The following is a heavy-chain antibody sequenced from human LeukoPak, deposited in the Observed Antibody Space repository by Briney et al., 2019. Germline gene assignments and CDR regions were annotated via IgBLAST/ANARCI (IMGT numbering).Heavy chain of an antibody. CDR1: GFTVSSSF. D-gene: IGHD4-23*01. V-gene: IGHV3-66*01. CDR3: ARDIRQTRLGDYGGNTSDIDY. J-gene: IGHJ4*02. CDR2: IYSGGST. Sequence: PGGSLTLSCAASGFTVSSSFMSWVRQAPGKGLEWVSIIYSGGSTYYADSVKGRFTISRDNSKNTLYLQMNSLRAEDTAVYYCARDIRQTRLGDYGGNTSDIDYWGQGTLVTVSS.